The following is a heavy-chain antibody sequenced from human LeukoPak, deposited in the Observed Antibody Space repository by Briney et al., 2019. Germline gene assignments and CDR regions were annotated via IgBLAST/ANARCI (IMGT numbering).Heavy chain of an antibody. CDR1: GYTLNELS. D-gene: IGHD1-26*01. CDR3: ATGVPKWELQSQNAFDI. CDR2: FDPEDGET. Sequence: ASVKVSCKVSGYTLNELSMHWVRQAPGKGLEWMGSFDPEDGETIYAQKFQGRVTMTEDTSTDTAYMELSSLRSEDTAVYYCATGVPKWELQSQNAFDIWGQGTMVTVSS. V-gene: IGHV1-24*01. J-gene: IGHJ3*02.